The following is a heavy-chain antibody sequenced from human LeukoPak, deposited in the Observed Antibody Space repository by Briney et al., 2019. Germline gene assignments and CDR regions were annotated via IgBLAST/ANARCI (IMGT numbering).Heavy chain of an antibody. CDR3: AKGKSTVTTNYYMDV. D-gene: IGHD4-17*01. CDR2: ISRSGEST. Sequence: GGSLRLSCAASGFTFSGFAMSWIRQAPGKGLEWVSSISRSGESTYYADSVKGRFTISRDNSKNTLYLQMNSLRAEDTAVYYCAKGKSTVTTNYYMDVWGKGTTVTVSS. V-gene: IGHV3-23*01. CDR1: GFTFSGFA. J-gene: IGHJ6*03.